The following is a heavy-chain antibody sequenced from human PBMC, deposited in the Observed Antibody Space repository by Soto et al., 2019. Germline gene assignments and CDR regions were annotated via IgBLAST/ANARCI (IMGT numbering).Heavy chain of an antibody. D-gene: IGHD3-10*01. CDR2: VYFNENT. CDR1: GGSISSGGYY. J-gene: IGHJ4*02. CDR3: ARQITMVRGIDF. V-gene: IGHV4-31*03. Sequence: QVQLLESGPGLVKSSETLSLTCSISGGSISSGGYYWSWVRQLPGKGLEWIGYVYFNENTYYNPSLKPRVSISVGSSKRQFSLRLSSVTAADAAIYYCARQITMVRGIDFWGPGISVSVSS.